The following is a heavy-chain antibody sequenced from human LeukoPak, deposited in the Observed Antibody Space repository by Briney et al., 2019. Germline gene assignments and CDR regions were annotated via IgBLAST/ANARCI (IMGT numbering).Heavy chain of an antibody. J-gene: IGHJ1*01. Sequence: ASVKVSCKASGYTFSSYGINWVRQAPGQGLEWMGWISVYNGNTNTNYAQNLQGRVTMTTDTSASTAYMELTSLTSDDTAVYYCARDYGYGAYGPSYFQHWGQGTLVTVSS. CDR3: ARDYGYGAYGPSYFQH. D-gene: IGHD5-12*01. CDR1: GYTFSSYG. V-gene: IGHV1-18*01. CDR2: ISVYNGNTNT.